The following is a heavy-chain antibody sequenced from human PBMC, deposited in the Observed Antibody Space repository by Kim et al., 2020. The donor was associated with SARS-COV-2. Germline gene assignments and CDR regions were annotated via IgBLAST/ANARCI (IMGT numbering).Heavy chain of an antibody. CDR3: ARGLRLYNGGPYNFDF. Sequence: SQTLSLTCAISGDNVSSNSAAWNWIRQSPSRGLEWLGRTYYRSRWYSDYAVSVKGRISINSDTSKNQFSLHLKSVTPEDSAVYYCARGLRLYNGGPYNFDFWGQGTLVSVSS. CDR2: TYYRSRWYS. D-gene: IGHD6-19*01. J-gene: IGHJ4*02. V-gene: IGHV6-1*01. CDR1: GDNVSSNSAA.